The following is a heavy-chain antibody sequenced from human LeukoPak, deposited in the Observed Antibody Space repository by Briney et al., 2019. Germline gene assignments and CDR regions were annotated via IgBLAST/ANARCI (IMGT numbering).Heavy chain of an antibody. CDR2: IYPGDSDT. J-gene: IGHJ5*02. V-gene: IGHV5-51*01. Sequence: GESLKISCKGSGSRFTSYWIGWVRQMPGKGLEWMGIIYPGDSDTRYSPSFQGQVTISADKSISTAYLQWSSLKASDTAMYYCARTVIAARQDWFDPWGQGTLVTVSS. CDR3: ARTVIAARQDWFDP. CDR1: GSRFTSYW. D-gene: IGHD6-6*01.